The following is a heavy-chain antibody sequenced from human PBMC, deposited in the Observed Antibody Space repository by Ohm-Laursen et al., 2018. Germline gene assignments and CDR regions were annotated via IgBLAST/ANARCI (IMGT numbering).Heavy chain of an antibody. CDR3: AKDVRDYDSSGYYYDYFDY. Sequence: SLRLSCSASGFTFDDYAMHWVRQAPGKGLEWVSGVTWDSGTIGYADSVKGRFTISRDNSKNSLYLQMNSLRAEGTALYYCAKDVRDYDSSGYYYDYFDYWGQGTLVTVSS. CDR2: VTWDSGTI. D-gene: IGHD3-22*01. J-gene: IGHJ4*02. V-gene: IGHV3-9*01. CDR1: GFTFDDYA.